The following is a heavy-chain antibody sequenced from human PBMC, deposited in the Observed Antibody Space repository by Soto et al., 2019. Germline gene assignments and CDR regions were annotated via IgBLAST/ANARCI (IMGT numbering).Heavy chain of an antibody. CDR3: AREEWCSRCSCCRWFDP. D-gene: IGHD2-15*01. CDR2: ISYDGSYN. CDR1: GVGLKNYE. Sequence: PGGSLGLSCAASGVGLKNYEMNWVRQDQGKGLQWLAVISYDGSYNYYADSVKCPFTISRDNSKITLYLQINSLRAEDTAVYYCAREEWCSRCSCCRWFDPWGQGTLVTVSS. V-gene: IGHV3-30-3*01. J-gene: IGHJ5*02.